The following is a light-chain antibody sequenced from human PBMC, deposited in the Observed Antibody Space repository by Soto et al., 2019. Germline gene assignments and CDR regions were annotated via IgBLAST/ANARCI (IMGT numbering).Light chain of an antibody. V-gene: IGLV2-11*01. CDR2: DVS. J-gene: IGLJ2*01. Sequence: QSVLTQPRSVSGSPGQSVTISCTGTSSDVGGYNYVSWYQQHPGKAPKLMIYDVSNRPSGVPDRFSGSKSGNTASLTISGLQAEDEADYYCCSYAGSSALVFGGGTKLTVL. CDR1: SSDVGGYNY. CDR3: CSYAGSSALV.